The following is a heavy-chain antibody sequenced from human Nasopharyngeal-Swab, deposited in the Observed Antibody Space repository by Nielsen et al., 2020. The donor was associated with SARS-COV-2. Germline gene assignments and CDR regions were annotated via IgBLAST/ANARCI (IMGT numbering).Heavy chain of an antibody. J-gene: IGHJ4*02. CDR2: IQPDGDLT. Sequence: GESLKTSCVTSGFIFGCYLMTLVRQAPGKGLEWVSNIQPDGDLTYYLESVKGRFTISRDNAKNSLYLQMNSLRAEDTAVYFCARDPPSTGDYYFDHWGQGTLVTVSS. D-gene: IGHD7-27*01. CDR1: GFIFGCYL. CDR3: ARDPPSTGDYYFDH. V-gene: IGHV3-7*01.